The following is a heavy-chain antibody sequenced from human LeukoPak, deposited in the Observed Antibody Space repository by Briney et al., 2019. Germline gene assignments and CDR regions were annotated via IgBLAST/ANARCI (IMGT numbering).Heavy chain of an antibody. CDR2: MNPNSGNT. D-gene: IGHD6-13*01. Sequence: ASVKVSCKASGGTFSNYAISWVRQATGQGLEWMGWMNPNSGNTGYAQKFQGRVTMTRNTSISTAYMELSSLRSEDTAVYYCARVSLGYPGAFDIWGQGTMVTVSS. CDR3: ARVSLGYPGAFDI. CDR1: GGTFSNYA. J-gene: IGHJ3*02. V-gene: IGHV1-8*02.